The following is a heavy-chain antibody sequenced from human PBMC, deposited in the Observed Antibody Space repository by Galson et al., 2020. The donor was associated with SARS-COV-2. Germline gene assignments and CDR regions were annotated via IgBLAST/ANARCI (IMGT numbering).Heavy chain of an antibody. CDR2: IDWDDDE. D-gene: IGHD6-19*01. V-gene: IGHV2-70*11. J-gene: IGHJ4*02. CDR3: ARIDSGGFRGTY. Sequence: ESGPTLVQPPQTLPLNCTLSGFSLTTRGMCVAWIRQPPGQALEWLARIDWDDDEHYSASLKTRLTISKDTSKHQVVLTMTNMDPVDTSTYYWARIDSGGFRGTYWGQGTLVAVSS. CDR1: GFSLTTRGMC.